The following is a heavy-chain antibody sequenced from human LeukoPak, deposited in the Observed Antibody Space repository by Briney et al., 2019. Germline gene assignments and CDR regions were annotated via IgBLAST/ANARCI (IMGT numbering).Heavy chain of an antibody. CDR2: ISYDGSNK. D-gene: IGHD3-16*01. V-gene: IGHV3-30*04. Sequence: GGSLRLSCAASGFTFSSYAMHWVRQAPGKGLEWAAVISYDGSNKYYADSVKGRFTISRDNSKNTLYLQMNSLRAEDTAVYYCAREDLILGYFDYWGQGTLVTVSS. CDR1: GFTFSSYA. J-gene: IGHJ4*02. CDR3: AREDLILGYFDY.